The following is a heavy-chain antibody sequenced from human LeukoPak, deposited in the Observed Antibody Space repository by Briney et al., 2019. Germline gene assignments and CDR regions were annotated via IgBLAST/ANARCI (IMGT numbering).Heavy chain of an antibody. CDR1: GYTFTSYD. CDR3: ARDFDFWSGYSHNWFDP. CDR2: MNPNSGNT. V-gene: IGHV1-8*01. J-gene: IGHJ5*02. Sequence: ASVKVSCKASGYTFTSYDINWVRQATGQGLEWMGWMNPNSGNTGYAQKFQGRVTMTRDMSTSTVYMELSSLRSEDTAVYYCARDFDFWSGYSHNWFDPWGQGTLVTVSS. D-gene: IGHD3-3*01.